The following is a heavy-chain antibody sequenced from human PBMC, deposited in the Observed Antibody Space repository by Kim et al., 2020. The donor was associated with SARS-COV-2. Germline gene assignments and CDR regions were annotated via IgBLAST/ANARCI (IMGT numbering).Heavy chain of an antibody. CDR2: VSGSGGGT. D-gene: IGHD6-19*01. CDR3: AKEAGGSGWYTIDY. Sequence: GGSLRLSCAASGFTFTTYAISWVRQAPWKGLEWVSAVSGSGGGTYYAGSVRGRFTISRDNSENMVYLQMSSLRAEDTAVYYCAKEAGGSGWYTIDYWGQG. J-gene: IGHJ4*02. V-gene: IGHV3-23*01. CDR1: GFTFTTYA.